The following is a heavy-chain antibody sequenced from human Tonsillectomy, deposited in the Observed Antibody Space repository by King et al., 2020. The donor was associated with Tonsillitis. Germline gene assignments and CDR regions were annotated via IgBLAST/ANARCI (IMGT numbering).Heavy chain of an antibody. J-gene: IGHJ5*01. V-gene: IGHV3-33*08. CDR3: ARVGLAAGGSLDS. D-gene: IGHD6-13*01. CDR1: GFTFNTYG. Sequence: VQLVESGGGVVQPGRSLRLSCAASGFTFNTYGMHWVRQAPGKGLEWVAVIWYDGSSKFYADSAKGRFTISRDNSKNTLYLQMNSLRVEDTAVYYCARVGLAAGGSLDSWGQGTLVTVSS. CDR2: IWYDGSSK.